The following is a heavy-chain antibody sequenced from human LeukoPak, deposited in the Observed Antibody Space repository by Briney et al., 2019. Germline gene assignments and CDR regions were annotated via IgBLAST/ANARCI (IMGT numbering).Heavy chain of an antibody. V-gene: IGHV3-23*01. J-gene: IGHJ4*02. Sequence: PGGSLRLSCGASGFTFSSYAMNWVRQAPGKEMGWVSSITGNTGNTYVAEPVKGRFTISRDNSRNTLYLQMNTLRAEDTAIYYCAKGTLGSCAGARCYPFDHWGQGALVTVSS. CDR2: ITGNTGNT. CDR1: GFTFSSYA. D-gene: IGHD2-8*02. CDR3: AKGTLGSCAGARCYPFDH.